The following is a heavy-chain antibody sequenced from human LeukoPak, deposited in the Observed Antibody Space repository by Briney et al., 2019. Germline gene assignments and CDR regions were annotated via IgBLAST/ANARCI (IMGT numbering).Heavy chain of an antibody. CDR3: ARALGYRSGGSCYSGFDY. Sequence: ASVKVSCKASGGTFSSYAISWVLQAPGQGLEWMGGIIPIFGTANYAQKFQGRVTITTDESTSTAYMELSSLRSEDTAVYYCARALGYRSGGSCYSGFDYWGQGTLVTVSS. J-gene: IGHJ4*02. D-gene: IGHD2-15*01. CDR2: IIPIFGTA. V-gene: IGHV1-69*05. CDR1: GGTFSSYA.